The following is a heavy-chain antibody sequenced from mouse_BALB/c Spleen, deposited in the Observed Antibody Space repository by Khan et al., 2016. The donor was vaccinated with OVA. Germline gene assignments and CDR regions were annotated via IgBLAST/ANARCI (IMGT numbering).Heavy chain of an antibody. V-gene: IGHV1-77*01. Sequence: QVQLQQSGAELARPGTSVKLSCKASGYTFTDYNINWVKQRTGQGLEWIGEIYPGSGNTYYSEKFKGKATLTADKSSSTAYMQLSSLTSEDSAVDCCAREWGGWFPYWGQGTLVTVSA. CDR3: AREWGGWFPY. CDR1: GYTFTDYN. CDR2: IYPGSGNT. J-gene: IGHJ3*01.